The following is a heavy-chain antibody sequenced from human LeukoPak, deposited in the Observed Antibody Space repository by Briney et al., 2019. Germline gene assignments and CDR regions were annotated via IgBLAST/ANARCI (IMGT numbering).Heavy chain of an antibody. CDR2: ISSRSHNR. V-gene: IGHV3-48*04. CDR3: ARDRLGDYDHSGYYDK. Sequence: PGGSLRLSCAASGFTFNTHCMNWVRQAPGKGLEWISYISSRSHNRYYADSVEGRFTISRDNAKNSVYLQMNNLRAEDTAVYYCARDRLGDYDHSGYYDKWGQGTLVTVSP. D-gene: IGHD3-22*01. CDR1: GFTFNTHC. J-gene: IGHJ4*02.